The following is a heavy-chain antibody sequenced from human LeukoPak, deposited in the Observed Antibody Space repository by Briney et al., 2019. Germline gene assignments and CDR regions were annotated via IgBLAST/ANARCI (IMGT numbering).Heavy chain of an antibody. Sequence: GGSLRLSCAASGFTFSSYSMNWVRQAPGKGLEWVSSISSSSSYIYYADSVKGRFTISRDNAKNSLYLQMNSLRAEDTAVYYCARDRRPTKNYYDSSRRDAFDIWGRGTMVTVSS. CDR2: ISSSSSYI. V-gene: IGHV3-21*01. J-gene: IGHJ3*02. CDR3: ARDRRPTKNYYDSSRRDAFDI. D-gene: IGHD3-22*01. CDR1: GFTFSSYS.